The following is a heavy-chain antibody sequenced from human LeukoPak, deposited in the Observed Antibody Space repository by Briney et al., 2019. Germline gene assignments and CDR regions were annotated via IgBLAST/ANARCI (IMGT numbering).Heavy chain of an antibody. CDR2: IISCFGTE. V-gene: IGHV1-69*06. D-gene: IGHD3-9*01. CDR1: GCTLICYA. J-gene: IGHJ4*02. Sequence: SVNVSCMASGCTLICYAISWVRQPPGQGGAWMGGIISCFGTENYAKKFQGRVTNIPDKSTSTAYMEQSSLRSKDTAVYYCAGSYYDILTGYLSPYYFDYWGQGTLVTVSS. CDR3: AGSYYDILTGYLSPYYFDY.